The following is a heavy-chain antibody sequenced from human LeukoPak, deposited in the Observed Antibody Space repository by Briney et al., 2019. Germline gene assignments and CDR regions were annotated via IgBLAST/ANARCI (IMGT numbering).Heavy chain of an antibody. CDR2: IKSKTDGGTT. CDR1: GFTFSSYS. J-gene: IGHJ6*02. CDR3: TTDLSDASSSGYQYYYYYGMDV. Sequence: GGSLRLSCAASGFTFSSYSMNWVRQAPGKGLEWVGRIKSKTDGGTTDYAAPVKGRFTISRDDSKNTLYLQMNSLKTEDTAVYYCTTDLSDASSSGYQYYYYYGMDVWGQGTTVTVSS. V-gene: IGHV3-15*01. D-gene: IGHD3-22*01.